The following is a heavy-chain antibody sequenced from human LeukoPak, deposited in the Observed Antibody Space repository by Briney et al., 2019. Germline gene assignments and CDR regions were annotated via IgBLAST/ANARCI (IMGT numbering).Heavy chain of an antibody. V-gene: IGHV3-21*01. CDR2: ISSSSSYI. CDR3: ARGDGDPPTLGYCSGGSCDFDF. CDR1: GFTFSSYS. D-gene: IGHD2-15*01. Sequence: GGSLRLSCAASGFTFSSYSMNWVRQAPGKGLEWVSSISSSSSYIYYADSVKGRFTISRDNAKNSLYLQMNSLRAEDTAVYYCARGDGDPPTLGYCSGGSCDFDFWGQGTLVTVSS. J-gene: IGHJ4*02.